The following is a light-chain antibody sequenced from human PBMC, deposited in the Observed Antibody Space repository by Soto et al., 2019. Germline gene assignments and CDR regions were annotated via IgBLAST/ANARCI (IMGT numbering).Light chain of an antibody. CDR3: EKYGSSPPIT. CDR2: GAS. V-gene: IGKV3-20*01. Sequence: EIVLTQPPGTLSLSPGERATLSCRASQRVSSSYLTWYQQKPGQAPRLLIYGASSRATGIPDRFSGSGSGKDFTLNISRLEPEDFAVYYCEKYGSSPPITFGQGTRLEIK. CDR1: QRVSSSY. J-gene: IGKJ5*01.